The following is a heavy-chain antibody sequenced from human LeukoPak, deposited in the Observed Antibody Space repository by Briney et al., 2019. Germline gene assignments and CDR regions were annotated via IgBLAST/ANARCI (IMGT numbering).Heavy chain of an antibody. CDR2: IYSGGRT. J-gene: IGHJ4*02. Sequence: PGGSLRLSCAASGFTVSSNYMSWVRQAPGKGLEWVSVIYSGGRTYYADSVKGRFTISRDNSKNTLYLQMNSLRAEDTAVYYCARGYCSGGTCYPVWFDYWGQGTLVTVSS. CDR1: GFTVSSNY. D-gene: IGHD2-15*01. CDR3: ARGYCSGGTCYPVWFDY. V-gene: IGHV3-53*01.